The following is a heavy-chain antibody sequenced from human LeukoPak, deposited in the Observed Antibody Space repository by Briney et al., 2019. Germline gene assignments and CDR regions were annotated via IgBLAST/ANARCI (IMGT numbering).Heavy chain of an antibody. V-gene: IGHV1-46*01. J-gene: IGHJ4*02. CDR3: ARGGRYSSSL. Sequence: ASVTVSCTASGHTFTSYGISWVRQAPGQGLEWMGIINPSGGSTSYAQKFQGRVTMTRDTSTSTVYMELSSLRSEDTAVYYCARGGRYSSSLWGQGTLVTVSS. D-gene: IGHD6-6*01. CDR1: GHTFTSYG. CDR2: INPSGGST.